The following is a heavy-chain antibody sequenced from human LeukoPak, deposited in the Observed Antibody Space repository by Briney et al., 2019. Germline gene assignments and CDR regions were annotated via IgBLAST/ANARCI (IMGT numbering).Heavy chain of an antibody. Sequence: GGSLRLSCAASGFTFSSYDMHWVRQATGKGLEWVSAIGTAGDTYYPGSVKGRFTISRENAKNSLYLLMNSLRAGDTAVYYCARASRNGHFDYWGQGTLVTVFS. CDR2: IGTAGDT. D-gene: IGHD1-1*01. J-gene: IGHJ4*02. CDR1: GFTFSSYD. V-gene: IGHV3-13*01. CDR3: ARASRNGHFDY.